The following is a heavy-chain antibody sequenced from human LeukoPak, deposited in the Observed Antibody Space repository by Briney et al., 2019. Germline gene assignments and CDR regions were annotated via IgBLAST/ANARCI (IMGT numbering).Heavy chain of an antibody. Sequence: PSETLSLTCTVSGGSISSYYWSWIRQPPGKGLEWIGYIYYSGSTNYNPSLQSRVTISVDTSKNQFSLKLSSVTAADTAVYYCARASVVPAAMFDYWGQGTLVTVSS. J-gene: IGHJ4*02. V-gene: IGHV4-59*01. CDR3: ARASVVPAAMFDY. CDR1: GGSISSYY. D-gene: IGHD2-2*01. CDR2: IYYSGST.